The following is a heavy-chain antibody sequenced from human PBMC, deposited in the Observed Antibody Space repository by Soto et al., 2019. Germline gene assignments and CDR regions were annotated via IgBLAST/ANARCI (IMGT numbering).Heavy chain of an antibody. CDR2: IIPIFGTA. D-gene: IGHD6-13*01. CDR3: ARDGSPAAGSTFDP. J-gene: IGHJ5*02. Sequence: SVKVSCKASGGTFSSYAISWVRQAPGQGLEWMGGIIPIFGTANYAQKFQGRVTITADKSTSTAYMELSSLRSEDTAVYYCARDGSPAAGSTFDPWGQGTLVTVSS. V-gene: IGHV1-69*06. CDR1: GGTFSSYA.